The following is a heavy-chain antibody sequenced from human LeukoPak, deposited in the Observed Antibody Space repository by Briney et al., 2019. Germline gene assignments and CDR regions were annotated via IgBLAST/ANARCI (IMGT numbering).Heavy chain of an antibody. CDR2: IKKDGSET. V-gene: IGHV3-7*01. J-gene: IGHJ6*04. CDR1: GSSFSTYW. D-gene: IGHD6-19*01. CDR3: AGGSGWLMDV. Sequence: GGSLRISCAASGSSFSTYWMNWVRQAPGKGLEWVAKIKKDGSETYDVDSVKGRFTISRDNAKNSLYLQMKSLRDEDTAVYYCAGGSGWLMDVWGKGTTVTVSS.